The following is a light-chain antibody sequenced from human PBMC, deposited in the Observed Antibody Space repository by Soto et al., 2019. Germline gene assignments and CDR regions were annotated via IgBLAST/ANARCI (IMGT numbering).Light chain of an antibody. Sequence: QPVLTQPASGSGSPGQSITITCTGKSSDVGGYNYVSWYQQHPGKAPKLMIYDVSNRPSGVSNRFSGSKSGNTASLTISGLQAEDEADYYCSSYTSSSTVFGTGTKVTVL. CDR3: SSYTSSSTV. CDR2: DVS. V-gene: IGLV2-14*01. J-gene: IGLJ1*01. CDR1: SSDVGGYNY.